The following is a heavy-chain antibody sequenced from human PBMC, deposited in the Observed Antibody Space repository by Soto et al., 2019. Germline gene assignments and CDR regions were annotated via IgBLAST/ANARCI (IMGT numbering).Heavy chain of an antibody. CDR1: GESMSSYY. CDR3: ARIYYDSVFDY. D-gene: IGHD3-22*01. CDR2: IYYSGST. Sequence: PSGRLALASTVSGESMSSYYCSWFRQPPGKGLEWIGYIYYSGSTNYNPSLKSRVTISVDTSKNQFSLKLSSVTAADTAVYYCARIYYDSVFDYWGQGTLVTVFS. V-gene: IGHV4-59*08. J-gene: IGHJ4*02.